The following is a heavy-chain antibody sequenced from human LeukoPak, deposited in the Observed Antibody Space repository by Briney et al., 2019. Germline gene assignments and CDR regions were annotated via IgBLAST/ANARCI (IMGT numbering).Heavy chain of an antibody. V-gene: IGHV3-23*01. CDR1: GFTFSSYA. D-gene: IGHD1-26*01. J-gene: IGHJ4*02. Sequence: GGSLRLSCAASGFTFSSYAMSWVRQAPGAGLEWVSTISPSCGSTFYADSVRGRFTIFRDNSKNTLYLQMNNLRVDDTAVYYCAKDPYSGSPRGFDYWGQGILVAASS. CDR3: AKDPYSGSPRGFDY. CDR2: ISPSCGST.